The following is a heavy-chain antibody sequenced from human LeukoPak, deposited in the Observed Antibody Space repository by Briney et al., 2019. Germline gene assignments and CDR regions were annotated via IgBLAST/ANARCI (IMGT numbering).Heavy chain of an antibody. CDR1: GGSISSSSYY. Sequence: SETLSLTCTVSGGSISSSSYYWGRIRQPPGKGLEWIGSIYYSGSTYYNPSLKSRVTISVDTSKNQFSLKLSSVTAADTAVYYCARARILTGYYRTSNWFDPWGQGTLVTVSS. CDR3: ARARILTGYYRTSNWFDP. D-gene: IGHD3-9*01. V-gene: IGHV4-39*01. CDR2: IYYSGST. J-gene: IGHJ5*02.